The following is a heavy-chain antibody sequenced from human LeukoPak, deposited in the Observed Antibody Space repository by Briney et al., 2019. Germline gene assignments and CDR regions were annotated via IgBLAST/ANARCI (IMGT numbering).Heavy chain of an antibody. CDR1: GGSISSYY. V-gene: IGHV4-4*07. J-gene: IGHJ3*02. CDR3: ARDYSRGYYYVAFDI. D-gene: IGHD3-22*01. Sequence: SETLSLTCTVSGGSISSYYWSRIRQPAGKGLEWIGRIYTSGSTNYNPSLKSRVTMSVDTSKNQFSLKLSSVTAADTAVYYCARDYSRGYYYVAFDIWGQGTMVAVSS. CDR2: IYTSGST.